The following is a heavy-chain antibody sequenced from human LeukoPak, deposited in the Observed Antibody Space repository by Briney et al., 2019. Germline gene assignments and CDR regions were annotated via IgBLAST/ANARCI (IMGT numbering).Heavy chain of an antibody. J-gene: IGHJ6*03. CDR3: ARSNEGYCSGGSCYSGYYYYMDV. CDR2: IYYTGST. V-gene: IGHV4-59*01. Sequence: KPSETLSLTCTVSGGSISSYYWSWIRQPPGKGLEWIGYIYYTGSTNYNPSLKSRVTISMDTSQNQFSLKLSSVTAADTAVYYCARSNEGYCSGGSCYSGYYYYMDVWGKGTTVTVSS. CDR1: GGSISSYY. D-gene: IGHD2-15*01.